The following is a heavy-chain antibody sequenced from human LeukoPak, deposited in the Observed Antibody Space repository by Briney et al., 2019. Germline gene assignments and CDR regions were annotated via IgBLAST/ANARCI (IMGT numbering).Heavy chain of an antibody. V-gene: IGHV4-59*01. CDR1: GGSISSYY. J-gene: IGHJ6*02. CDR3: ARGEVVVVAATPEFGYYGMDV. CDR2: IYYSGST. D-gene: IGHD2-15*01. Sequence: SETPSLTCTVSGGSISSYYWSWIRQPPGKGLEWIGYIYYSGSTNYNPSLKSRVTISVDTSKNQFSLKLSSVTAADTAVYYCARGEVVVVAATPEFGYYGMDVWGQGTTVTVSS.